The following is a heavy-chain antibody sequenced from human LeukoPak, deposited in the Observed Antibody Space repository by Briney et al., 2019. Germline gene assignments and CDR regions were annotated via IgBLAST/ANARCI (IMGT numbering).Heavy chain of an antibody. Sequence: ASVKVSCKASGYTFTGYYMHWVRQAPGQGLEWMGRINPNSGGTNYAQKFQGRVTMTRDTSISTAYMELSRPRSDDTAVYYCARRGGSYYYFDYWGQGTLVTVSS. J-gene: IGHJ4*02. CDR2: INPNSGGT. CDR3: ARRGGSYYYFDY. CDR1: GYTFTGYY. D-gene: IGHD1-26*01. V-gene: IGHV1-2*06.